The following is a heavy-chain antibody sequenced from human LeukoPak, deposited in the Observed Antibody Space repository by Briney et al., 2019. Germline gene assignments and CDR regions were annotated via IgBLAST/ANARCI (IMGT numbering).Heavy chain of an antibody. D-gene: IGHD2-15*01. Sequence: PVGSLRLSCAASGFTVSSNYMSWVRQAPGKGLEWVAVIYSGGYTYYADSVKGRFTISRDNSKNTLYLQLNSLRVEDTAVYYCGRERCSGGTCYSTVDYWGQGTLVPVSS. CDR3: GRERCSGGTCYSTVDY. V-gene: IGHV3-53*05. CDR2: IYSGGYT. J-gene: IGHJ4*02. CDR1: GFTVSSNY.